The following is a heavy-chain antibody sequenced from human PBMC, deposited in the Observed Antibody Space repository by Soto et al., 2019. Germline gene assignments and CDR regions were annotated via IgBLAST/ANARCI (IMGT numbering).Heavy chain of an antibody. CDR1: GYTFTRNG. V-gene: IGHV1-18*01. Sequence: QVHLVQSGAEVKKPGASVNVSCKTSGYTFTRNGISWVRQAPGQGLEWMGWISPKSGNIKYAQKFQGRVIMTTDTSTSTAYMELRSLRSDDTAVYYCVKDRDSNSWPSRDVWGPGPTVTVSS. D-gene: IGHD3-22*01. CDR3: VKDRDSNSWPSRDV. CDR2: ISPKSGNI. J-gene: IGHJ6*02.